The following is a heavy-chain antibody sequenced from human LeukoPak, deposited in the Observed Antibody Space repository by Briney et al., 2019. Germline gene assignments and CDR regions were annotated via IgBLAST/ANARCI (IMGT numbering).Heavy chain of an antibody. CDR1: GFTFSSYS. Sequence: PGGSLRLSCAASGFTFSSYSMNWVRQAPGKGLEWVSYISSSSSTIYYADSVKGRFTISRDNAKNSLYLQMNSLRAEDTAVYYCARESLTMVRGVYAFDIWGQGTMVTVSS. D-gene: IGHD3-10*01. V-gene: IGHV3-48*04. CDR2: ISSSSSTI. J-gene: IGHJ3*02. CDR3: ARESLTMVRGVYAFDI.